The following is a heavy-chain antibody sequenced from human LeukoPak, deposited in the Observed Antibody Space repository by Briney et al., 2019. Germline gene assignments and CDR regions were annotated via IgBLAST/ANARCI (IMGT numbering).Heavy chain of an antibody. Sequence: SETLSLTCTVSGGSISSSSYYWGWIRQPPGKGLEWIGSIYYSGSTYYNPSLKSRVTISVDTSKNQFSLKLSSVTAADTAVYYCARHRSSGYYYPYFDYWGQGTLVTVSS. CDR1: GGSISSSSYY. CDR3: ARHRSSGYYYPYFDY. J-gene: IGHJ4*02. V-gene: IGHV4-39*01. D-gene: IGHD3-22*01. CDR2: IYYSGST.